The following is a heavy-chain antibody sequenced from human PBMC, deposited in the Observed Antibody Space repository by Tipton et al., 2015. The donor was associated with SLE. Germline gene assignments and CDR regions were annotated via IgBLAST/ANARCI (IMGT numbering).Heavy chain of an antibody. D-gene: IGHD6-19*01. Sequence: TLSLTCTVSGGSISRSSYYWGWIRQPPGKGLEWIGSIYYSGSTYYNPSLKSRVTIFVDTSKNQFSLRLSSVTAADTAVYYCARPHSSGWSDFDYWGQGTLVTVSS. J-gene: IGHJ4*02. CDR2: IYYSGST. CDR1: GGSISRSSYY. V-gene: IGHV4-39*01. CDR3: ARPHSSGWSDFDY.